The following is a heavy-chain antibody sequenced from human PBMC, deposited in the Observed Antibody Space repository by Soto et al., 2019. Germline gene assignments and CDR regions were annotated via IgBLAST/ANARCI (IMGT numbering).Heavy chain of an antibody. D-gene: IGHD5-18*01. CDR1: GYSFTSYG. J-gene: IGHJ6*02. CDR2: IYPGDSDT. V-gene: IGHV5-51*01. Sequence: ASLKISCKGSGYSFTSYGIGWVRQMPGKGLEWMGIIYPGDSDTRYSPSFQGQVTISADKSISTAYLQWSSLKASDTAMYYCARRRDGYILQSGMDVWGQGTTVTASS. CDR3: ARRRDGYILQSGMDV.